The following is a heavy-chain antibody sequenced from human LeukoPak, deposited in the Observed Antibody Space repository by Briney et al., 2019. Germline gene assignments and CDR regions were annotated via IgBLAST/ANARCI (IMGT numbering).Heavy chain of an antibody. D-gene: IGHD4-17*01. Sequence: KASETLSLTYTVSGGSISSYYWSWIRQPPGKGLEWIGYIYYSGSTNYNPSLKSRVTISVDTSKNQFSPKLSSVTAADTAVYYCARGDYGDTPLDYWGQGTLLPVPS. CDR2: IYYSGST. CDR1: GGSISSYY. J-gene: IGHJ4*02. V-gene: IGHV4-59*01. CDR3: ARGDYGDTPLDY.